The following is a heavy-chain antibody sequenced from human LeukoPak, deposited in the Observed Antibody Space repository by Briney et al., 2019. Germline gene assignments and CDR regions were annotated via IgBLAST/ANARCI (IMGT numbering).Heavy chain of an antibody. CDR3: ARETHDYSNYGLDYYYYYYMDV. CDR1: GYTFTSYY. D-gene: IGHD4-11*01. V-gene: IGHV1-46*01. J-gene: IGHJ6*03. Sequence: ASVKVSCKASGYTFTSYYMHWVRQAPGQGLEWMGIINPSGGSTSYAQKFQGRVTMTRDTSTSTVCMELSSLRSEDTAVYYCARETHDYSNYGLDYYYYYYMDVWGKGTTVTVSS. CDR2: INPSGGST.